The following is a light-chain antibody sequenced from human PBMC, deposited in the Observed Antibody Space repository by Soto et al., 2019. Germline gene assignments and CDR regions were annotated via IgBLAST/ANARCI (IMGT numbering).Light chain of an antibody. CDR1: SSNIGAVYD. V-gene: IGLV1-40*01. CDR3: QSYDSSLSGSYV. J-gene: IGLJ1*01. Sequence: QSVLTQPPSVSGAPGQRVTISCTGSSSNIGAVYDVHWYQQLPGTAPKLPIYGNSNRPSGVPDRFSGSKSGTSASLAITGLQAEDEADYDCQSYDSSLSGSYVFGTGTKVTVL. CDR2: GNS.